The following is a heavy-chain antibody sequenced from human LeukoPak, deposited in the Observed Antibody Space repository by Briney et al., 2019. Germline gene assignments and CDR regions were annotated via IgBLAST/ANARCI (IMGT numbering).Heavy chain of an antibody. J-gene: IGHJ3*02. CDR1: GFTFSSHG. CDR3: AKGIVVVISGNAFDI. CDR2: ITSGTRT. D-gene: IGHD3-22*01. V-gene: IGHV3-23*01. Sequence: GGTLRLSCVASGFTFSSHGMNWVRQAPGKGLEWVSGITSGTRTYYADSVKGRFAISRDNSKNTMYLQMNSLRAEDTAVYYCAKGIVVVISGNAFDIWGQGTMVTVSS.